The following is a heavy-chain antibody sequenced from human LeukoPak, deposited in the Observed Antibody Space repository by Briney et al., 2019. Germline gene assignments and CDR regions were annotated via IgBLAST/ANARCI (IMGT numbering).Heavy chain of an antibody. CDR2: IYTSGST. CDR1: GGSISSGSYY. J-gene: IGHJ4*02. V-gene: IGHV4-61*02. Sequence: SETLSLTCTVSGGSISSGSYYWSWIRQPAGKGLEWIGRIYTSGSTNYNPSLKSRVTISVDTSKNQFSLKLSSVTAADTAVYYCARDSDYYDSSGYIRGLDYWGQGTLVTVSS. CDR3: ARDSDYYDSSGYIRGLDY. D-gene: IGHD3-22*01.